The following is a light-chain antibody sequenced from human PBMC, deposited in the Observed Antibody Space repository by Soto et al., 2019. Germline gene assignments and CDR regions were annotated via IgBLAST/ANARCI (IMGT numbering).Light chain of an antibody. CDR3: KQRTNWPYT. V-gene: IGKV3-11*01. J-gene: IGKJ2*01. Sequence: ETVLTQSPATLSLSPGERATLSCRASQSVSIYLAWYQQKPGQAPRLLIYDSSNRATGIPARFSGSGSGTDFALTISSLEPEDFAVYYCKQRTNWPYTFGQGTKLEI. CDR2: DSS. CDR1: QSVSIY.